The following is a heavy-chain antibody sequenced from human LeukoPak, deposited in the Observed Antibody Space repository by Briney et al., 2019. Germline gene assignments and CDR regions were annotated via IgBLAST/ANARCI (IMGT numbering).Heavy chain of an antibody. CDR3: ARARRYYDFWSGPKNYAFDI. CDR2: IYYSGST. J-gene: IGHJ3*02. D-gene: IGHD3-3*01. Sequence: SETLSLTCTVSGGSVSSGSYYWSWIRQPPGKGLEWIGYIYYSGSTNYNPSLKSRVTISVDTSKNQFSLKLTSVTAADTAVYYCARARRYYDFWSGPKNYAFDIWGQGTMVTVSS. CDR1: GGSVSSGSYY. V-gene: IGHV4-61*01.